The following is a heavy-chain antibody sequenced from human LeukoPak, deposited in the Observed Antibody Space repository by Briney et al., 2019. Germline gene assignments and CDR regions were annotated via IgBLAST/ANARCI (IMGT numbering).Heavy chain of an antibody. CDR1: GFTFYNYA. D-gene: IGHD6-19*01. Sequence: GGSLRLSCAASGFTFYNYAMSWVRQAPGRGLEWVSGISGSGGSTFYAGSVKGRFTISRDNSKLYLQMNSLRAEDTAVYYCAKRGVQQWLVDWYFDYWGQGTLVTVSS. V-gene: IGHV3-23*01. CDR3: AKRGVQQWLVDWYFDY. J-gene: IGHJ4*02. CDR2: ISGSGGST.